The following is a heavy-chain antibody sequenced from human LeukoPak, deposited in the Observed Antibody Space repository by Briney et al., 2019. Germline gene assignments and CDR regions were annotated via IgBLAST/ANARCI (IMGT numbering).Heavy chain of an antibody. CDR3: TRGAGTSWFDY. CDR2: MNPNSGVT. V-gene: IGHV1-2*02. J-gene: IGHJ4*02. CDR1: GCTFTVNY. Sequence: ASVKVSCKPYGCTFTVNYLHWVRQAPGQGLEWVGWMNPNSGVTVYAQNFQGRVTMTRDTSISTAYMELSSLTSDDTAVYYCTRGAGTSWFDYWGQGSLVTVSS. D-gene: IGHD2-2*01.